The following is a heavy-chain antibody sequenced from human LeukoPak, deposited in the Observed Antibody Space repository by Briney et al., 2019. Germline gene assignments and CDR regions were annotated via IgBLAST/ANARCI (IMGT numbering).Heavy chain of an antibody. V-gene: IGHV3-30*02. CDR3: ARDGKTGYCSTTSCYTNHYFDY. Sequence: PGGSLRLSCAASGFTFSSYGMHWVRQAPGKGLEWVAFIRYDGSNKYYADSVKGRFTISRDNAKNSLYLQMNSLRAEDTAVYYCARDGKTGYCSTTSCYTNHYFDYWGQGTLVTVSS. D-gene: IGHD2-2*02. CDR1: GFTFSSYG. CDR2: IRYDGSNK. J-gene: IGHJ4*02.